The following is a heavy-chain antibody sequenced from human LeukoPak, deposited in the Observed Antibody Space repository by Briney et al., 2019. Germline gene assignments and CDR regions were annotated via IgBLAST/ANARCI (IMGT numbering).Heavy chain of an antibody. CDR3: ASSVGFWSGYWAFDY. CDR2: INTNTGNP. V-gene: IGHV7-4-1*02. CDR1: GYTFTSYA. D-gene: IGHD3-3*01. J-gene: IGHJ4*02. Sequence: ASVKVSCEASGYTFTSYAMNWVRQAPGQGLEWMGRINTNTGNPTYAQGFTGRFVFSLDTSVSTAYLQISSLKAEDTAVYYCASSVGFWSGYWAFDYWGQGTLVTVSS.